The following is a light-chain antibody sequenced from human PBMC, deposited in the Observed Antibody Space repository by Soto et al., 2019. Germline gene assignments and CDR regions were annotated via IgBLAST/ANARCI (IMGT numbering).Light chain of an antibody. V-gene: IGKV1-5*03. CDR2: KAS. J-gene: IGKJ2*02. CDR1: QSISSW. CDR3: QQGT. Sequence: DIQMTQSPSTLSASVGDRVTITCRASQSISSWLAWYQQKPGKAPKLLIYKASSLESGVPSRFSGSGSGTEFTLTISSLQPDDFATYYCQQGTFGQGTKLEIK.